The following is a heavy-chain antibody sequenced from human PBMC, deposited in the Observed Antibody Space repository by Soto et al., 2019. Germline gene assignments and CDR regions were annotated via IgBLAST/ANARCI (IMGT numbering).Heavy chain of an antibody. D-gene: IGHD2-2*01. Sequence: EVHLVESGGGLVQPGGSLRLSCAASGFTFSSYAMSWVRQAPGKGLEWVSVISGSGGSTYYADSVKGRFTISRDNSKNTLYLQMNSLRPEDTALYYCAKHCSSTGCPNWFDPWGQGTLVTVSS. V-gene: IGHV3-23*04. J-gene: IGHJ5*02. CDR2: ISGSGGST. CDR3: AKHCSSTGCPNWFDP. CDR1: GFTFSSYA.